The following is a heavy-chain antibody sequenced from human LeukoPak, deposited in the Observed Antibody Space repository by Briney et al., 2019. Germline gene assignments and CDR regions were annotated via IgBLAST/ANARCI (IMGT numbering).Heavy chain of an antibody. Sequence: GGSLRLSCAASGFTFSSYGMHWVRQAPGKGLEWVAVIWYDGSNKYYADSVKGRFTISRDNSKNSLYLQMNSLRTEDTALYYCAKVMLLNYYYGMDVWGQGTTVTVSS. D-gene: IGHD4/OR15-4a*01. J-gene: IGHJ6*02. CDR3: AKVMLLNYYYGMDV. CDR2: IWYDGSNK. V-gene: IGHV3-33*03. CDR1: GFTFSSYG.